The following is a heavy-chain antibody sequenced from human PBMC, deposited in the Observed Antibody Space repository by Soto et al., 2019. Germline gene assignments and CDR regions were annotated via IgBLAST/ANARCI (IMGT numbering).Heavy chain of an antibody. J-gene: IGHJ6*04. V-gene: IGHV4-34*01. D-gene: IGHD3-3*01. Sequence: PSETLSLTCAVYGGSFSGYYWSWIRQPPGKGLEWIGEINHSGSTNYNPSLKSRVTISVDTSKNQFSLKLSSVTAADTAVYYCARGGRFPVWSGIMDVWGKGTTVTVPQ. CDR3: ARGGRFPVWSGIMDV. CDR2: INHSGST. CDR1: GGSFSGYY.